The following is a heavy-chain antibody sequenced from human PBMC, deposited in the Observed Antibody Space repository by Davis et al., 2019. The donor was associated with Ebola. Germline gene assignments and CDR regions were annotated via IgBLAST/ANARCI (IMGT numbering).Heavy chain of an antibody. Sequence: GESLKISCKGSGHSFSSDWIGWVRQMPGKGLEWMGIIYPGDSDTRYSPSLQGQVTISADKSISTAYLQWSSLKASDTAMYYCASIYSSSWSYFDYWGQGTLVTVSS. CDR2: IYPGDSDT. CDR1: GHSFSSDW. J-gene: IGHJ4*02. V-gene: IGHV5-51*01. D-gene: IGHD6-13*01. CDR3: ASIYSSSWSYFDY.